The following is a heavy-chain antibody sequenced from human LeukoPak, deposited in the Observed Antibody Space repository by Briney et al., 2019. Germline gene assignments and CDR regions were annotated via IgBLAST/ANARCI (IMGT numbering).Heavy chain of an antibody. CDR1: GGSISSSNW. D-gene: IGHD2-15*01. Sequence: SGTLSLTCAVSGGSISSSNWWSWVRQPPGKGLEWIGEIYHSGSTNYNPSLKSRVTISVDKSKNQFSLKLSSVTAADTAVYYCARGFYGYCSGGSCSPVYDYWGQGTLVTVSS. V-gene: IGHV4-4*02. J-gene: IGHJ4*02. CDR2: IYHSGST. CDR3: ARGFYGYCSGGSCSPVYDY.